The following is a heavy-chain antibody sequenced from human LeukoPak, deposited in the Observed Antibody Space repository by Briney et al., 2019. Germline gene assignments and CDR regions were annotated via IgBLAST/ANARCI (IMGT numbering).Heavy chain of an antibody. CDR3: ARASYSYDISGWVPFDY. CDR2: IYHSGST. D-gene: IGHD3-22*01. Sequence: NASETLSLTCIVSGYSISSGYYWGWIRQAPGKGLEWIGNIYHSGSTYYNPSLKSRVTISVDTSKNQFSLKLRSVTAADTAVYYCARASYSYDISGWVPFDYWGQGTLVTVSS. J-gene: IGHJ4*02. CDR1: GYSISSGYY. V-gene: IGHV4-38-2*02.